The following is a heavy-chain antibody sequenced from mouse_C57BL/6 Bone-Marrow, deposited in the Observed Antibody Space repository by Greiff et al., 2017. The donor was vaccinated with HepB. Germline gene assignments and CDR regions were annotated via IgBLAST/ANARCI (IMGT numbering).Heavy chain of an antibody. CDR3: ASPTTVVASYWYFDV. CDR1: GYTFTSYW. CDR2: IDPSDSET. Sequence: QVQLKESGAELVRPGSSVKLSCKASGYTFTSYWMHWVKQRPIQGLEWIGNIDPSDSETHYNQKFKDKATLTVDKSSSTAYMQLSSLTSEDSAVYYCASPTTVVASYWYFDVWGTGTTVTVSS. J-gene: IGHJ1*03. V-gene: IGHV1-52*01. D-gene: IGHD1-1*01.